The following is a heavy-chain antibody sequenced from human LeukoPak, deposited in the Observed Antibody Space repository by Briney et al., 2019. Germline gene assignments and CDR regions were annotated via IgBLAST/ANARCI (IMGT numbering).Heavy chain of an antibody. V-gene: IGHV1-46*01. CDR3: AKVWGDIVVVPAAIKGLYYYYYMDV. Sequence: GASVKVSCKASGYTFTSYYMHWVRQAPGQGLEWMGIINPSGGSTSYAQKFQGRVTMTRDTSTSTVYMELSSLRSEDTAVYYCAKVWGDIVVVPAAIKGLYYYYYMDVWGKGTTVTVSS. D-gene: IGHD2-2*02. J-gene: IGHJ6*03. CDR2: INPSGGST. CDR1: GYTFTSYY.